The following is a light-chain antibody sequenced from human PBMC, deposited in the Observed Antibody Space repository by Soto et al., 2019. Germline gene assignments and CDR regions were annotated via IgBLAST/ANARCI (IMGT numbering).Light chain of an antibody. CDR1: QNFDRT. CDR2: TAS. CDR3: QHYDAYSRT. J-gene: IGKJ1*01. Sequence: DIQMTQSPSTLSTSLGDRVTITCRASQNFDRTLAWYKQKPGKAPKLLNSTASNLQDGVPPRFSASGPGTDFTLTISGLQPDDFATYYCQHYDAYSRTFGQGTRVDVK. V-gene: IGKV1-5*03.